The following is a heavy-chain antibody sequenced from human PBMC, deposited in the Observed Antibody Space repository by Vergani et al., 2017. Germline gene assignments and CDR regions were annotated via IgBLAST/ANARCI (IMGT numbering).Heavy chain of an antibody. Sequence: QVQLVESGGGVVQPGGSLRLSCAASGFTFSSYGMHWVRQAPGKGLEWVAFIRYDGSNKYYADSVKGRFTISRDNSKNTLYLQMNSLRAEDTAVYYCAKDLDDILTGPFDDWGQETLVTVSS. CDR2: IRYDGSNK. V-gene: IGHV3-30*02. CDR1: GFTFSSYG. CDR3: AKDLDDILTGPFDD. D-gene: IGHD3-9*01. J-gene: IGHJ4*02.